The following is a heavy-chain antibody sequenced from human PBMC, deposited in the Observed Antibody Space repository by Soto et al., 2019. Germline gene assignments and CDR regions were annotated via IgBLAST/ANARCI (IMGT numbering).Heavy chain of an antibody. D-gene: IGHD3-10*01. CDR3: ARPSITMVRGVGSGYYYGMDV. CDR1: GGSISSSSSY. J-gene: IGHJ6*02. Sequence: SATRFLTSPVSGGSISSSSSYWVWIREPPGKGLEWIGSIYYSGSTYYNPSLKSRVTISVDTSKNQFSLKLSSVTAADTAVYYCARPSITMVRGVGSGYYYGMDVWGQGTTVT. V-gene: IGHV4-39*01. CDR2: IYYSGST.